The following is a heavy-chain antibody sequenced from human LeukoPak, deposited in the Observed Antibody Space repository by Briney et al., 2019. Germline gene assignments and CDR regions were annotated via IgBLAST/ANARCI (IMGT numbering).Heavy chain of an antibody. Sequence: GGSLRLSCAASGFTFSSYWMSWVRQAPGKGLEWVANIKPDGSEKYYVDSMKGRFTISRDNAKNSLYLQMNSLRAEDTAVYYCARYYGSGWAAPLDYWGQGTLVTVSS. J-gene: IGHJ4*02. CDR3: ARYYGSGWAAPLDY. V-gene: IGHV3-7*01. CDR2: IKPDGSEK. CDR1: GFTFSSYW. D-gene: IGHD3-10*01.